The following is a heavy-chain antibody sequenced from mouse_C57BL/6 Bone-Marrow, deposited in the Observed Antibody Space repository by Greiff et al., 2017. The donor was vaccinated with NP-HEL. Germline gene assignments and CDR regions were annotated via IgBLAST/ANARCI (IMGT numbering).Heavy chain of an antibody. CDR3: ARRLPRYAMDY. D-gene: IGHD2-4*01. CDR1: GYTFTNYW. Sequence: QVQLQQSGAELVRPGTTVKMSCKASGYTFTNYWIGWAKQRPGHGLEWIGDIYPGGGYTNYNEKFKGKATLTADKSSSTAYMQFSSLTSEDSAIYYCARRLPRYAMDYWGQGTSVTVSS. J-gene: IGHJ4*01. CDR2: IYPGGGYT. V-gene: IGHV1-63*01.